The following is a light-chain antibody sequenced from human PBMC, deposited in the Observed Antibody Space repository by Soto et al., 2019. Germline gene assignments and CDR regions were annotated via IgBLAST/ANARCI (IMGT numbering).Light chain of an antibody. CDR3: PQRSNWPTAIT. Sequence: EIVLTQSPGTLSLSPGERATLSCRASQSVSNNYLAWYQQKPGQAPRLLIYDASNRATGIPARFSGSGSGTDFTLTISSPEPAHFAVYSCPQRSNWPTAITVGQGTRLESK. CDR2: DAS. CDR1: QSVSNNY. V-gene: IGKV3-11*01. J-gene: IGKJ5*01.